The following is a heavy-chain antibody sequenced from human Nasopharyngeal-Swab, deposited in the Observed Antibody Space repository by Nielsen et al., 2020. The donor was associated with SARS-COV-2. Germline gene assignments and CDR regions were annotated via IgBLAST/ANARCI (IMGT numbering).Heavy chain of an antibody. CDR1: GFTFSSYA. CDR2: ISYDGSDK. CDR3: ARARGSSGYYYDYYYYMDV. D-gene: IGHD3-22*01. Sequence: GGSLRLSCAVSGFTFSSYAMHWVRQAPGKGLEWVAVISYDGSDKYYADSVKGRFTISRDNSKNTLYLQMNSLRAEDTAVYYCARARGSSGYYYDYYYYMDVWGKGTTVTVSS. J-gene: IGHJ6*03. V-gene: IGHV3-30-3*01.